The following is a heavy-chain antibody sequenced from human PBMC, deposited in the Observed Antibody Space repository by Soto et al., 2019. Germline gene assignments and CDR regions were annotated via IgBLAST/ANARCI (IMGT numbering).Heavy chain of an antibody. V-gene: IGHV4-30-4*01. D-gene: IGHD6-13*01. CDR1: GGSISSGDYY. J-gene: IGHJ5*02. CDR3: ARERPDGSRLDP. Sequence: QVQLQESGPGLVKPSQTLSLTCTVSGGSISSGDYYWSWIRQPPGKGLEWIGYIYYSGSTYYNPSLKGRVXXXVXSSKNQFSLKLSSVTAADTAVYYCARERPDGSRLDPWGQGTLVTVSS. CDR2: IYYSGST.